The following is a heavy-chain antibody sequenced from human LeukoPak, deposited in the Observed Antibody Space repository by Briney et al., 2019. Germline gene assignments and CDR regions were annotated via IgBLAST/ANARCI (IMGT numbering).Heavy chain of an antibody. CDR1: GGSINNYY. Sequence: SEILSLTCTVSGGSINNYYWSWIRQPPGKGLELIGYIYYSGSTNYNPSLKSRVTMSVDTSKNQFSLKVNYVTAADTAVEYCAGRTVYYDGFDYGGQGTLSPSPQ. J-gene: IGHJ4*02. CDR2: IYYSGST. D-gene: IGHD3-9*01. CDR3: AGRTVYYDGFDY. V-gene: IGHV4-59*01.